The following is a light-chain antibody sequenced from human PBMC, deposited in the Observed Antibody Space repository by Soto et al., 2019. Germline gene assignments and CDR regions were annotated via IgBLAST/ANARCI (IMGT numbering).Light chain of an antibody. CDR2: GAS. J-gene: IGKJ1*01. Sequence: EIVMTQSPATLSVSPGERATLSCRASQSVSSNLAWYQQKPGQAPRLLIYGASTRATGIPARFSGSGSGTEFTLIISSLQSEDFAVYYCQQYNNWHGTFGQGTKVEIK. CDR3: QQYNNWHGT. V-gene: IGKV3-15*01. CDR1: QSVSSN.